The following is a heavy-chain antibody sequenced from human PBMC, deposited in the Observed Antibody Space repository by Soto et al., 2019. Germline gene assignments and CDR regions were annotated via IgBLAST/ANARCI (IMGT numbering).Heavy chain of an antibody. J-gene: IGHJ5*02. Sequence: DTFSTYTITWVRQAPGQGLEWMGRIIPIIGIINYAQKFQGRVTISADKFTGTAYMELTGLRSDDTAVYYCAGDPDSHYNDSHASSYPWGQGTLVTV. V-gene: IGHV1-69*04. D-gene: IGHD4-4*01. CDR2: IIPIIGII. CDR3: AGDPDSHYNDSHASSYP. CDR1: DTFSTYT.